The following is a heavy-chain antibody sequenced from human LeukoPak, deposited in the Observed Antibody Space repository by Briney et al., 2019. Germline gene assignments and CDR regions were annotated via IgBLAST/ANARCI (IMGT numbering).Heavy chain of an antibody. D-gene: IGHD3-22*01. CDR2: INHSGST. V-gene: IGHV4-34*01. J-gene: IGHJ5*02. CDR3: ARMRRTYYYDSSGYYHPRWFDP. CDR1: GGSFSGYY. Sequence: SETLSLTCAVYGGSFSGYYWSWIRQPPGKGLEWIGEINHSGSTNYNPSLKSRVTISVDTSKNQFSLKLSSVTAADTAVYYCARMRRTYYYDSSGYYHPRWFDPWGQRTLVTVSS.